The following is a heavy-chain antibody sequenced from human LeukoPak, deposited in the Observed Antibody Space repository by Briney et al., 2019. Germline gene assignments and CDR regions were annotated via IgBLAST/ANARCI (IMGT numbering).Heavy chain of an antibody. V-gene: IGHV3-43*02. J-gene: IGHJ4*02. Sequence: PGGSLRLSCAASGFTFGDYDMHWVRQAPGKGLEWVSLIRADGATTRYTDSVKGRFTISRDSSKDSLYLQMNSLRTEDTALYYCARDNTGSYEYWGQGTLVTVSP. CDR1: GFTFGDYD. D-gene: IGHD1-26*01. CDR2: IRADGATT. CDR3: ARDNTGSYEY.